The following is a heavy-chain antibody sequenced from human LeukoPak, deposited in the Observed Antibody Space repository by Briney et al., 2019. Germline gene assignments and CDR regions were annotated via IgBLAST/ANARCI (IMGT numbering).Heavy chain of an antibody. Sequence: AATVSLTCTVSGGSLSSYYRGWIRQPAGKGLEWIGYIYYSGSNNYNPSLKPRFTISVDTSKNQFSLKPSAVTTADTAVYYSAREQYQLQNSFYDSWGQRTLVTASA. D-gene: IGHD2-2*01. V-gene: IGHV4-59*01. CDR2: IYYSGSN. CDR1: GGSLSSYY. CDR3: AREQYQLQNSFYDS. J-gene: IGHJ5*01.